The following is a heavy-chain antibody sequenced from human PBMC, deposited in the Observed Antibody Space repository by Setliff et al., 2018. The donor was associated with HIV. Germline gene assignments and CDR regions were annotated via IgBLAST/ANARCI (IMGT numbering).Heavy chain of an antibody. CDR1: GIIFSNYG. D-gene: IGHD3-10*01. CDR2: VRFDGNDK. CDR3: ARRGDYYYYYAMDF. J-gene: IGHJ6*02. V-gene: IGHV3-30*02. Sequence: GSLRLSCAASGIIFSNYGMHWVRQAPGKGLEWVAYVRFDGNDKYYRDSVKGRFTISRDNSKNTLFLQMNSLRAEDTAVYYCARRGDYYYYYAMDFWGQGTTVTVSS.